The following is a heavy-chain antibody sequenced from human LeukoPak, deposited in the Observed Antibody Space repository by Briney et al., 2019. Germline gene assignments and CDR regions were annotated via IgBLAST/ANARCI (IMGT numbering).Heavy chain of an antibody. CDR3: ARGPPGMVALIDY. CDR1: GFTFSSYS. Sequence: GGSLRLSCAASGFTFSSYSMNWVRQAPGKGLEWVSYISSSSSTIYYADSVKGRFTISRDNAKNSLYLQMNSLRAEDTAVYYCARGPPGMVALIDYWGQGTLVTVSS. J-gene: IGHJ4*02. CDR2: ISSSSSTI. V-gene: IGHV3-48*04. D-gene: IGHD1-26*01.